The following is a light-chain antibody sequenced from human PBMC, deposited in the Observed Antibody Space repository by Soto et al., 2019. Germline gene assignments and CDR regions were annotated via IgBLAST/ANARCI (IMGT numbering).Light chain of an antibody. J-gene: IGLJ1*01. Sequence: QSVLTQPPSASGTPGQRVTISCSGSSSNIGSNTVNWYQQLPGTAPKLLIYSNNQRPSGVPDRFSGSKSGTSASLAISGLQSEDEADYYGAAWDDSLNGYVFGTWTKLTVL. V-gene: IGLV1-44*01. CDR3: AAWDDSLNGYV. CDR1: SSNIGSNT. CDR2: SNN.